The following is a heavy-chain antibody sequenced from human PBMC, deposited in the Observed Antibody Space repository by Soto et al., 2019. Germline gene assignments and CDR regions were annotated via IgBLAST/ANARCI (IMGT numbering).Heavy chain of an antibody. Sequence: SVSNAWMNWVRQAPGKGLEWVGRIKNKTDGGTTDYAAPVNGRFTIPNDDSKNTLYLQMNSMKTNDTAVYYCTTGMENSGYYWACDIWGKGTMVTVSS. CDR2: IKNKTDGGTT. CDR3: TTGMENSGYYWACDI. D-gene: IGHD3-22*01. J-gene: IGHJ3*02. V-gene: IGHV3-15*07. CDR1: SVSNAW.